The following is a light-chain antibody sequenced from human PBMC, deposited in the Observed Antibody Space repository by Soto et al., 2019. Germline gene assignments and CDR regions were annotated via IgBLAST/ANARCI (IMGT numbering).Light chain of an antibody. CDR3: QQSYSTLYT. CDR2: AAS. Sequence: DIQMTQSPSSLSASVGDRVTITCRASQSMSSYLNWYQQKPGKAPKLLIYAASSLQSGVPSRFSGSGSGTDFTLTISILQPEDFATYYCQQSYSTLYTFGQGTKLEIK. CDR1: QSMSSY. J-gene: IGKJ2*01. V-gene: IGKV1-39*01.